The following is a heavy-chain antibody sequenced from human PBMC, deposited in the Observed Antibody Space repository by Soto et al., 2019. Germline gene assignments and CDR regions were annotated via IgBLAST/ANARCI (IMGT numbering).Heavy chain of an antibody. Sequence: GASVKVSCKASGYTFTSYDINWVRQATGQGLEWMGWMNPNSGNTGYAQKFQGRVTMTRNTSISTAYMELSSLRSEDTAVYYCARDYDILTGYYNWFDPWGQGTLVTV. CDR3: ARDYDILTGYYNWFDP. V-gene: IGHV1-8*01. D-gene: IGHD3-9*01. CDR1: GYTFTSYD. J-gene: IGHJ5*02. CDR2: MNPNSGNT.